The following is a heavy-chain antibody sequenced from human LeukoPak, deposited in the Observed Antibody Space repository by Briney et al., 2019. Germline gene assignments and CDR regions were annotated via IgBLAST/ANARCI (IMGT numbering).Heavy chain of an antibody. J-gene: IGHJ6*02. Sequence: PSETLSLTCAVSGYSISSSNWWGWVRQPPGKGLEWIGYIHYSEGTYYNPSLKSRVTMSVDTSKNQFSLKLSSVTAVDTAVYYCARRDYDILTGYWSPDEAYYYYYGMDVWGQGTTVTVSS. V-gene: IGHV4-28*01. CDR3: ARRDYDILTGYWSPDEAYYYYYGMDV. CDR2: IHYSEGT. D-gene: IGHD3-9*01. CDR1: GYSISSSNW.